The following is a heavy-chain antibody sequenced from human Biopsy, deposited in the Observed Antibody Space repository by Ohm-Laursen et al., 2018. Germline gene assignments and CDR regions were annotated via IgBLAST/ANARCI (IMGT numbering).Heavy chain of an antibody. Sequence: SLRLSCTASGFTFSASAVHWVRQAPGKGLEWVAFIWYDGNNKYYADSVKGRFTISRDNSENTLYLQMNSLRAEDTAIYYCARDSTINTVTTADYWGQGTLVTVSS. CDR1: GFTFSASA. J-gene: IGHJ4*02. V-gene: IGHV3-33*08. CDR2: IWYDGNNK. CDR3: ARDSTINTVTTADY. D-gene: IGHD4-11*01.